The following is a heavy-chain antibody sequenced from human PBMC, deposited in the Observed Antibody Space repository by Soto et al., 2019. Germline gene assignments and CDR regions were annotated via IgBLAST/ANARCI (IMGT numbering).Heavy chain of an antibody. D-gene: IGHD3-22*01. CDR1: GYSFTSHY. CDR2: INPSGGST. Sequence: GASVKVSCKAIGYSFTSHYMHWVRQAPGQGLEWMGIINPSGGSTSYAQKFQGRVTMTRDTSTSTVYMELSSLRSEDTAVYYCASPGYYDISGYSRGYFDYWGQGTLVTVSS. CDR3: ASPGYYDISGYSRGYFDY. J-gene: IGHJ4*02. V-gene: IGHV1-46*01.